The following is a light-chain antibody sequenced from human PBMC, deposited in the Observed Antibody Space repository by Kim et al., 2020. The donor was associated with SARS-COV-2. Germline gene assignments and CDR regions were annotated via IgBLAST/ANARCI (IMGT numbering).Light chain of an antibody. V-gene: IGLV1-47*01. J-gene: IGLJ3*02. CDR1: TSDIGRSD. CDR3: ATWDDNLSVAL. CDR2: NTN. Sequence: QSVLTQSPAESGTPGQEVTISCSGSTSDIGRSDVFWYQQLPGAAPKLLIYNTNLRPSGVPDRFSGSKSGTSASLAISGLRSDDEAEYYCATWDDNLSVALFGGGTKLTVL.